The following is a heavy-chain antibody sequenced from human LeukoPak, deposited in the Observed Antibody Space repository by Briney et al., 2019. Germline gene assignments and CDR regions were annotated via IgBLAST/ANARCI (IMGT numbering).Heavy chain of an antibody. D-gene: IGHD3-10*01. Sequence: SETLSLTCTVSGGSISSYYWSWIRQPAGKGLEWIGRIYTSGSTNYNPSLKSRVTMSVDTSKNQFSLKLSSVTAADTAVYYCAREAREARYYYGSGQGYYYMDVWGKGTTVTISS. CDR3: AREAREARYYYGSGQGYYYMDV. CDR2: IYTSGST. J-gene: IGHJ6*03. CDR1: GGSISSYY. V-gene: IGHV4-4*07.